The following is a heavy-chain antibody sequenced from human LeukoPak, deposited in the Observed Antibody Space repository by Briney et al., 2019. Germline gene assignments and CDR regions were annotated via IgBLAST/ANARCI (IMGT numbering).Heavy chain of an antibody. CDR3: ASDPVAAAGNAEYFQH. CDR2: IWYDGSNK. J-gene: IGHJ1*01. V-gene: IGHV3-33*01. D-gene: IGHD6-13*01. Sequence: GRSLRLSCAASGSTFSSYGMHWVRQAPGKGLEWVAVIWYDGSNKYYADSVKGRFTISRDNSKNTLYLQMNSLRAEDTAVYYCASDPVAAAGNAEYFQHWGQGTLVTVSS. CDR1: GSTFSSYG.